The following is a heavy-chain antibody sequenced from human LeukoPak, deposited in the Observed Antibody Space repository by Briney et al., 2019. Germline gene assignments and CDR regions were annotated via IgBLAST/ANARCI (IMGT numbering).Heavy chain of an antibody. J-gene: IGHJ4*02. V-gene: IGHV1-18*01. CDR1: GYTFTSYG. CDR2: ISAYNGNT. CDR3: ARGPDTIFGVVTTAH. Sequence: GASVKVSCKASGYTFTSYGISWVRQAPGQGLEWMGWISAYNGNTNYAQKLQGRVTMTTDTSTSTAYMELRSLRSDDTAVYYCARGPDTIFGVVTTAHWGQGTLVTVSS. D-gene: IGHD3-3*01.